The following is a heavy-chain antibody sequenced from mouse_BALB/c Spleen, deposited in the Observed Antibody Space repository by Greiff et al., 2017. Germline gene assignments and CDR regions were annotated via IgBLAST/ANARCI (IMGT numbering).Heavy chain of an antibody. CDR3: ARRGGNYYFDY. J-gene: IGHJ2*01. CDR1: GFTFSSYG. V-gene: IGHV5-6-3*01. CDR2: INSNGGST. Sequence: EVKLQESGGGLVQPGGSLKLSCAASGFTFSSYGMSWVRQTPDKRLELVATINSNGGSTYYPDSVKGRFTISRDNAKNTLYLQMSSLKSEDTAMYYCARRGGNYYFDYWGQGTTLTVSS. D-gene: IGHD2-1*01.